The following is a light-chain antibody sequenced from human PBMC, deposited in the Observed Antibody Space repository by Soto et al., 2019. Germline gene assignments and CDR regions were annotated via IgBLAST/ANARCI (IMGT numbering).Light chain of an antibody. J-gene: IGLJ2*01. CDR1: SSNIGAGYD. CDR2: GNS. CDR3: QSYDSSLDVFVV. V-gene: IGLV1-40*01. Sequence: QSVLTQPPSVSGAPGQRVTISCTGSSSNIGAGYDVHWYQQLPGTAPKLLIYGNSNRPSGVPDRFSGSKSGTSASLAITGLQAEDEADYFCQSYDSSLDVFVVFGGGTTLPVL.